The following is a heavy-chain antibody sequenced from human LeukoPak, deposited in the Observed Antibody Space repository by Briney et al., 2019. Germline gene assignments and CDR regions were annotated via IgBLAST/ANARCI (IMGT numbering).Heavy chain of an antibody. Sequence: ETLSLTCTVSGYSISNGYYWGWIRQPPGEGLEWVSSISRSSSYIYYADSVKGRFTISRDNAKNSLYLQMNRLRAEDTAVYYCARREGGIAAASDYWGQGTLVTVSS. CDR2: ISRSSSYI. V-gene: IGHV3-21*01. CDR3: ARREGGIAAASDY. D-gene: IGHD6-13*01. CDR1: GYSISNGYY. J-gene: IGHJ4*02.